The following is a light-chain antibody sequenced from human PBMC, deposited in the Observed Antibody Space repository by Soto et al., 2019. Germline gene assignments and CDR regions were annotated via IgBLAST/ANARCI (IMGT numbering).Light chain of an antibody. CDR1: QSVSSN. CDR3: QQYGSSGT. CDR2: GAS. V-gene: IGKV3-20*01. Sequence: EIVMTQSPATLSVSPGERATLSCRASQSVSSNLAWYQQKPGQAPRLLIYGASTRATGILDRFSGSGSGTDFTLTISRLEPEDFAVYYCQQYGSSGTFGQGTKVDIK. J-gene: IGKJ1*01.